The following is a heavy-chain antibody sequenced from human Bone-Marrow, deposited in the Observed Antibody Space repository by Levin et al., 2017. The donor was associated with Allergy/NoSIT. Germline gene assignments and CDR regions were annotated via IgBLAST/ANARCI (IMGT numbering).Heavy chain of an antibody. CDR3: ATEGSRIAAAVFEH. CDR1: GFTFSSAW. D-gene: IGHD6-13*01. CDR2: IKGETDGGTR. V-gene: IGHV3-15*05. J-gene: IGHJ4*02. Sequence: GGSLRLSCAGSGFTFSSAWMNXVXXXXXKGLQWIGRIKGETDGGTREYAAPLEGRVTISRDDSRATLFLEMNSLTTEDTGVYYCATEGSRIAAAVFEHWGQGTLVTVSS.